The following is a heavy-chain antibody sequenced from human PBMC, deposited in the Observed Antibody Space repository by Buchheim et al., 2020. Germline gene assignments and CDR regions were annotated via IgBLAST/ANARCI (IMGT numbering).Heavy chain of an antibody. J-gene: IGHJ4*02. V-gene: IGHV1-69*09. D-gene: IGHD5-24*01. CDR1: GGTFSSYA. Sequence: QVQLVQSGAEVKKPGASVKVSCKASGGTFSSYAISWVRQAPGQGLEWMGRIIPILGIANYAQKFQGRVTITADKSTSTAYMELSSLRSEDTAVYYCAAARNPGYSYGLVRDGYNGDYWGQGTL. CDR3: AAARNPGYSYGLVRDGYNGDY. CDR2: IIPILGIA.